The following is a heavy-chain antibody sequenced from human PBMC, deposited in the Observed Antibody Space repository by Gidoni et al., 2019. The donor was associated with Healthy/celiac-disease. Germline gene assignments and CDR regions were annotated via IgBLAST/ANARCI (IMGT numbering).Heavy chain of an antibody. D-gene: IGHD4-17*01. V-gene: IGHV3-43D*03. Sequence: EVQLVESGGVVVQPGGSLRLSCAASGFTFDVYAMHWVRQAPGKGLEWVSLISWDGGSTYYADSVKGRFTISRDNSKNSLYLQMNSLRAEDTALYYCAKGAYGDYLGYYFDYWGQGTLVTVSS. CDR1: GFTFDVYA. CDR2: ISWDGGST. J-gene: IGHJ4*02. CDR3: AKGAYGDYLGYYFDY.